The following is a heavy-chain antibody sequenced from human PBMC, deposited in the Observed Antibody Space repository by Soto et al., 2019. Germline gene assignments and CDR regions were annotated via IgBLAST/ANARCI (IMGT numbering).Heavy chain of an antibody. D-gene: IGHD2-15*01. Sequence: SLRLSCAASGFTFSSYAVSWVRQAPGKGLEWVSAISGSGGSTFYADSVKGRFTISRDNSKNTLYLQMNSLRAEDTAVYYCAKEGLLVVVAATPDYWGQGTLVTVSS. CDR2: ISGSGGST. CDR3: AKEGLLVVVAATPDY. J-gene: IGHJ4*02. V-gene: IGHV3-23*01. CDR1: GFTFSSYA.